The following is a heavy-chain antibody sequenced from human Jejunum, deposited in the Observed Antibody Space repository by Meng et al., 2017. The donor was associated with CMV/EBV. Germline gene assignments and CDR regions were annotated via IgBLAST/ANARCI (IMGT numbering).Heavy chain of an antibody. CDR3: AKDQAGGYYDFRSGFDY. V-gene: IGHV3-30*02. CDR1: FTSHG. J-gene: IGHJ4*02. D-gene: IGHD3-3*01. Sequence: FTSHGMQWVRQAPGKGLEWVAFIAYDGSNKYYADSVKGRFTISRDNSKNTLDLQMNSLRVEDTAVYYCAKDQAGGYYDFRSGFDYWGQGTLVTVSS. CDR2: IAYDGSNK.